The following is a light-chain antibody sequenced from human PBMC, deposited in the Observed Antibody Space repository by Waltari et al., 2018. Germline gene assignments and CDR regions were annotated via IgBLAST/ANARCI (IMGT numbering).Light chain of an antibody. V-gene: IGKV3-20*01. CDR3: QQCGSSPLT. CDR2: DAS. J-gene: IGKJ4*01. CDR1: QSVRSNY. Sequence: EIVLTQSPDTLSLSPGERATLSCRASQSVRSNYFAWYQQKPGQAPRLLIADASIRAPGIPDRFSGRGSGTDFTLTISRLEPEDFAVYYCQQCGSSPLTFGGGTKVEIK.